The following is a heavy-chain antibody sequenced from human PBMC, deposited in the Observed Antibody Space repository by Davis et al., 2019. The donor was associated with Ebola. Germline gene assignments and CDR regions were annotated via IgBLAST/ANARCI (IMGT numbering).Heavy chain of an antibody. J-gene: IGHJ4*02. Sequence: GESLKISCAASGFTFSTYSMSWVRQAPGKGLEWVSSISSDSDYIYYADSAKGRFTISRDNAKNSLYLQMNSLRAEDTAVYYCARDFCSAGSCYPKSWGQGTLVTVSS. CDR3: ARDFCSAGSCYPKS. CDR2: ISSDSDYI. D-gene: IGHD2-15*01. V-gene: IGHV3-21*01. CDR1: GFTFSTYS.